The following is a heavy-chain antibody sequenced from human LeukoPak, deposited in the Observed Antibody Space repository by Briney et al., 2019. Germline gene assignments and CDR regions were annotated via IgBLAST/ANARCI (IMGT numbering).Heavy chain of an antibody. V-gene: IGHV3-30*18. CDR1: GFTFSSYG. D-gene: IGHD6-19*01. CDR3: AKDRGNSGWYPEGLEY. J-gene: IGHJ4*02. Sequence: GGSLRLSCAASGFTFSSYGMHWVRQAPGKGLEWVAVISYDGSNKYYADSVKGRFTISRDNSKNTLYLQMNSLRADDTAVYYCAKDRGNSGWYPEGLEYWGQGTLVTVSS. CDR2: ISYDGSNK.